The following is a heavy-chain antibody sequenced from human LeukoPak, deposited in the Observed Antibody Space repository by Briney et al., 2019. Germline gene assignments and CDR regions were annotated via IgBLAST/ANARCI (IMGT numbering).Heavy chain of an antibody. Sequence: SETLSLTCTVSGGSISSYYWSWIRQPAGKGLEWIGRIYTSGSTNYNPSLKSRVTMSGDTSKNQFSLKMSSVTAADTAVYYCARSVRRLYGSGRSNWFDPWGQGTLVTVPS. CDR3: ARSVRRLYGSGRSNWFDP. J-gene: IGHJ5*02. D-gene: IGHD3-10*01. V-gene: IGHV4-4*07. CDR1: GGSISSYY. CDR2: IYTSGST.